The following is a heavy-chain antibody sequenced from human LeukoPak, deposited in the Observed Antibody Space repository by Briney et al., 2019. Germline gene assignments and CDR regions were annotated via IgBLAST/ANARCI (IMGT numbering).Heavy chain of an antibody. J-gene: IGHJ4*02. CDR2: IWYDGSNK. CDR1: GFTFSSYG. Sequence: GRSLRLSCAASGFTFSSYGMHWVRQAPGKGLEWVAVIWYDGSNKYYADSVKGRFAISRDNSKNTLYLQMNSLRAEDTAVYYCVRDRPTGIYGDSSGYYWGLLDFWGQGTLVTVSP. D-gene: IGHD3-22*01. V-gene: IGHV3-33*01. CDR3: VRDRPTGIYGDSSGYYWGLLDF.